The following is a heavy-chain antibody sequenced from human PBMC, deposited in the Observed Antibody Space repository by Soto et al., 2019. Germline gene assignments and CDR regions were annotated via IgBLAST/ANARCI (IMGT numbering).Heavy chain of an antibody. Sequence: QVQLVQSGAEVKKPGSSVKVSCRTSGYTFTHYYRHWVRQATGQGLEWLGIINPASGSTNYAQDFQGRVNLSMDTSTTTVYMELSGMRAEDTAIFYCARDLAAGDHWGQGNLVTVS. J-gene: IGHJ4*02. CDR2: INPASGST. CDR3: ARDLAAGDH. CDR1: GYTFTHYY. D-gene: IGHD6-13*01. V-gene: IGHV1-46*01.